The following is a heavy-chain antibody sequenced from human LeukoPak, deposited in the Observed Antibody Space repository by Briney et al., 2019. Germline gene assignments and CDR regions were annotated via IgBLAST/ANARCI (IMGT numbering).Heavy chain of an antibody. D-gene: IGHD5-24*01. J-gene: IGHJ4*02. CDR2: INPNSGGT. Sequence: EASVKVSCKASGYTFTGYYMHWVRQAPGQGLEWMGWINPNSGGTNYAQKFQGRVTMTRDTSISTAYMELSRLRSDDTAVYYCARGSWLEMYYFDYWGRGTLVTVSS. CDR1: GYTFTGYY. V-gene: IGHV1-2*02. CDR3: ARGSWLEMYYFDY.